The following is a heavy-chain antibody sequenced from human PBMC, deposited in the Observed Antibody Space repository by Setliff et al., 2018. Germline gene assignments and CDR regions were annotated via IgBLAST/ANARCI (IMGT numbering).Heavy chain of an antibody. Sequence: PSETLSLTCTVSGASISSSGYYWAWIRQSPGKGLEWIGSIYYSGSTYYNPSLKRRATISLDTSKNQFSLKLNSVTAADTAVYYCARDPVKQLVNWFDPWGQGTLVTVSS. CDR2: IYYSGST. V-gene: IGHV4-39*07. CDR1: GASISSSGYY. D-gene: IGHD3-10*01. J-gene: IGHJ5*02. CDR3: ARDPVKQLVNWFDP.